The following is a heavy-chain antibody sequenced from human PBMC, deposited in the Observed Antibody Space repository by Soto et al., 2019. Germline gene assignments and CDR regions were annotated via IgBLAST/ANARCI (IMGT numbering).Heavy chain of an antibody. J-gene: IGHJ6*02. Sequence: ASVKVSCKPSGCTFTGYYMHWVRQAPGQGLEWMGWINPNSGGTNYAQKFQGWVTMTRDTSISTAYMELSRLRSDDTAVYYCARSDLPTNGDYYYYYGMDVWGQGTTVTVSS. D-gene: IGHD2-8*01. CDR2: INPNSGGT. CDR3: ARSDLPTNGDYYYYYGMDV. CDR1: GCTFTGYY. V-gene: IGHV1-2*04.